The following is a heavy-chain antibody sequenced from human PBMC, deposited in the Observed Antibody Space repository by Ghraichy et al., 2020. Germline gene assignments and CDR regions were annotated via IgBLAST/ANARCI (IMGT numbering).Heavy chain of an antibody. CDR1: GFTVSSNF. V-gene: IGHV3-66*01. Sequence: GGSLRLSCAASGFTVSSNFMSWVRQAPGKGLELVSLIYIHGDTYYADSVKGRFTISRASSENTLFLQMNSLTTEDSGVYYCASARITNVYCVQGTLVTVSS. CDR3: ASARITNVY. J-gene: IGHJ4*02. D-gene: IGHD2/OR15-2a*01. CDR2: IYIHGDT.